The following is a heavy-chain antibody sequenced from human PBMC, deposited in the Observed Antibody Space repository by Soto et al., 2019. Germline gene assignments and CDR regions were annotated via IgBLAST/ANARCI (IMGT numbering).Heavy chain of an antibody. D-gene: IGHD3-22*01. Sequence: SVKVSCKASGFTFTSSAMQWVRQARGQRLEWIGWIVVGSGNTNYAQKFQERVTITRDMSTSTAYMELSSLRSEDTAVYYCAATAPDYASSGYYYAAFDIWGQGTMVTVSS. CDR3: AATAPDYASSGYYYAAFDI. V-gene: IGHV1-58*02. CDR1: GFTFTSSA. CDR2: IVVGSGNT. J-gene: IGHJ3*02.